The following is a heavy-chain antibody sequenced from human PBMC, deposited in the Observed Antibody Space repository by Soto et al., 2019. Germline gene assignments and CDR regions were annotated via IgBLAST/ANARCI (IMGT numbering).Heavy chain of an antibody. D-gene: IGHD6-6*01. CDR3: ARGVASGSSAPGDY. V-gene: IGHV3-33*01. CDR2: IWYDGSNK. J-gene: IGHJ4*02. Sequence: QVQLVESGGGVVQPGRSLRLSCAASGFTFSSYGMHWVRPAPGKGLEWVAVIWYDGSNKYYADSVKGRFTISRDNSKNTLYRQMNSLRAEDTAVYYCARGVASGSSAPGDYWGQGTLVTVSS. CDR1: GFTFSSYG.